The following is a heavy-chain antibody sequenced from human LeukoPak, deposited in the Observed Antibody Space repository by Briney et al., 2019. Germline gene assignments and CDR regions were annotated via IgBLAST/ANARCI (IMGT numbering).Heavy chain of an antibody. CDR1: GYTSTSYY. Sequence: GASVKVSCKASGYTSTSYYMHWVRQAPGQGPEWMAIINPSGGSASYAQKFQGRITVTSDMSTSTVYMELSSLRSEDTAVYYCATLNFVGDYTFDYWGQGTLVTVSS. CDR3: ATLNFVGDYTFDY. D-gene: IGHD4-17*01. J-gene: IGHJ4*02. CDR2: INPSGGSA. V-gene: IGHV1-46*01.